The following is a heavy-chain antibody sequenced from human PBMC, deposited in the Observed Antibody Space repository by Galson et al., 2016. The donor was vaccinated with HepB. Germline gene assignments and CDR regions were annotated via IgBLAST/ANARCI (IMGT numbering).Heavy chain of an antibody. CDR2: ISRHSTII. Sequence: SCAASGFTFDGFAMHWVRQAPGKGLEWVAGISRHSTIINHADSVKGRFTISRDNAKNSLYLEMNNLKIDDTALYYCAKGDESIPARYGMDVWGKGTTVTVSS. D-gene: IGHD6-6*01. V-gene: IGHV3-9*01. CDR1: GFTFDGFA. CDR3: AKGDESIPARYGMDV. J-gene: IGHJ6*04.